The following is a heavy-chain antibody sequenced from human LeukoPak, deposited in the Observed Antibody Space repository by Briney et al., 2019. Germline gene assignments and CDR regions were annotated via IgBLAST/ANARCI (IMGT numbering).Heavy chain of an antibody. V-gene: IGHV3-33*01. CDR1: GFTFSSYG. CDR2: IWYDGSNK. Sequence: PGRSLRLSCAASGFTFSSYGMHWVRQAPGKGLEWVAVIWYDGSNKYYADSVKGRFTISRDNSKNTLYLQMNSLRAEDTAVYYCAREDYDYVWGGVIVPNRVVWFDPWGQGTLVTVSS. J-gene: IGHJ5*02. CDR3: AREDYDYVWGGVIVPNRVVWFDP. D-gene: IGHD3-16*02.